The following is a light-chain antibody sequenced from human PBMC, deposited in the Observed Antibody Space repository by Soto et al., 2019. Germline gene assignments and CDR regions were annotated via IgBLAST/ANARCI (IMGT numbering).Light chain of an antibody. Sequence: QLVLTQSPSASASLGASVKLTCTLSSGHSNYAIAWHQQQPEKGPRYLMKVNSDGSHRKGDGIPDRLSGSSSGAQRYLTISSLQSDDEADYYCQTWGTGIRGFGTGTKVTVL. V-gene: IGLV4-69*01. CDR3: QTWGTGIRG. J-gene: IGLJ1*01. CDR2: VNSDGSH. CDR1: SGHSNYA.